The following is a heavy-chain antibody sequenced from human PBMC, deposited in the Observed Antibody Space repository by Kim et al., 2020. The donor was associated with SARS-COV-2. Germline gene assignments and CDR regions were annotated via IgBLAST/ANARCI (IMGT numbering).Heavy chain of an antibody. J-gene: IGHJ4*02. Sequence: GGSLRLSCAVSGFTLSRYSMNWVRQSPGKGLEWVSYISRDSYTEYYVNSVRGRFTISRDNAMNSLYLQMNSLRVEDTAVYYCGRSDYGNNQVDCWGRGTLVTVSS. V-gene: IGHV3-48*04. CDR3: GRSDYGNNQVDC. CDR1: GFTLSRYS. CDR2: ISRDSYTE. D-gene: IGHD4-17*01.